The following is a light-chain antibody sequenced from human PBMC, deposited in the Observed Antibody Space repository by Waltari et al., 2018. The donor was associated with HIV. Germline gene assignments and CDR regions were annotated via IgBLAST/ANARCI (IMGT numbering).Light chain of an antibody. CDR3: GTWDSSLGGWV. CDR2: DNN. CDR1: ASNIWRNY. J-gene: IGLJ3*02. V-gene: IGLV1-51*01. Sequence: QSVFTQPPSLSAAPGQKVTISCSGSASNIWRNYVSCYQQLPGAAPKLLIYDNNKRPSGIPDRCSGSKSGTSATLGITGLQTGDEADYYCGTWDSSLGGWVFGGGTKLAVL.